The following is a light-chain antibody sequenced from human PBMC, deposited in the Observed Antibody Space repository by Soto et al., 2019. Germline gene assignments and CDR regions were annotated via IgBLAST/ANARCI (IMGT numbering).Light chain of an antibody. V-gene: IGKV1-5*03. J-gene: IGKJ1*01. Sequence: DIQMTQSPSTLSASVGDRVTITCRASQSISSWLAWYQQKPGKAPKLLIYKASSLESGVPSGFSGSGSGTEFTLTISSLQPDDFATYYCQQYNSYWTFGQGTRWIS. CDR3: QQYNSYWT. CDR1: QSISSW. CDR2: KAS.